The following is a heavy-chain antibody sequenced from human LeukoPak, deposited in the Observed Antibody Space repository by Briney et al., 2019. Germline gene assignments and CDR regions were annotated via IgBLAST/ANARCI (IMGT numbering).Heavy chain of an antibody. CDR3: ARGGGAYSFDY. D-gene: IGHD3-16*01. J-gene: IGHJ4*02. CDR2: ISSSGSTI. Sequence: GGSLRLSCAASGFTFSSYEMNWVRQAPGKGLEWVSYISSSGSTIYYADSVKGRFTISRDNAKNTLFLQMDSLRAEDTAVYYCARGGGAYSFDYWGQGTLVPVSS. V-gene: IGHV3-48*03. CDR1: GFTFSSYE.